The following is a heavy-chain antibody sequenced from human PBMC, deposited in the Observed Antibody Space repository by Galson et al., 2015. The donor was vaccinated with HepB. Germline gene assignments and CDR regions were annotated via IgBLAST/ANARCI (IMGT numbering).Heavy chain of an antibody. J-gene: IGHJ6*02. Sequence: VKVSCKASGYTFRSFYIHWVRQAPGQGLEWMGIINPITGITTYAQRFQGRVTMTRDTSTSTVYMELRSLRSDDTAVFYCARDLEPSSLVDYLYGMDIWGQGTTVTVSS. CDR3: ARDLEPSSLVDYLYGMDI. D-gene: IGHD2-2*01. CDR1: GYTFRSFY. V-gene: IGHV1-46*01. CDR2: INPITGIT.